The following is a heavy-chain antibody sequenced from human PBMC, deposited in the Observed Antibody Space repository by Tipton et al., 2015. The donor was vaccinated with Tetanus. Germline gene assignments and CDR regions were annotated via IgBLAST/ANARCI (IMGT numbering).Heavy chain of an antibody. D-gene: IGHD3-22*01. CDR3: TMIADNWFDP. CDR2: IYYSGST. CDR1: GGSISTGTYY. Sequence: TLSLTCTVSGGSISTGTYYWGWIRQPPGRGLEWIGCIYYSGSTYYSPSLKSRVTISADTSKNQFSLKLTSVTAADTAVYYCTMIADNWFDPWGQGTLVTVSS. V-gene: IGHV4-39*01. J-gene: IGHJ5*02.